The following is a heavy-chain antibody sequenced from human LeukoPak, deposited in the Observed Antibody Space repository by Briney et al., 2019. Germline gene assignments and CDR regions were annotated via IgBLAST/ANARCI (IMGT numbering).Heavy chain of an antibody. J-gene: IGHJ4*02. CDR1: GGSISSYY. CDR2: IYYSGRT. V-gene: IGHV4-59*01. D-gene: IGHD5-12*01. Sequence: TSETLSLTCTVSGGSISSYYWSWIRQPPGKGLEWIGYIYYSGRTNYNPSLKSRLTISVDTSKNQFSLKLSSVTAADTAVYYCARRDDYSGYDSFDYWGQGTLVIVSS. CDR3: ARRDDYSGYDSFDY.